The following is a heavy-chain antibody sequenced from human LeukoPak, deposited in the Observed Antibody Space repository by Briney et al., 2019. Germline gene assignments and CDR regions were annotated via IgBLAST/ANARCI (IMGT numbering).Heavy chain of an antibody. J-gene: IGHJ4*02. V-gene: IGHV3-74*01. CDR2: INSDGSST. CDR1: GFTLSSYW. CDR3: ARGKRGYSYGFDC. Sequence: GGSLRLSCAASGFTLSSYWMHWVRQAPGMGLVWVSRINSDGSSTSYAGSVKGRFTISRDNAKNTLYLQMNSLSAEDTAVYYCARGKRGYSYGFDCWGQGTLVTVSS. D-gene: IGHD5-18*01.